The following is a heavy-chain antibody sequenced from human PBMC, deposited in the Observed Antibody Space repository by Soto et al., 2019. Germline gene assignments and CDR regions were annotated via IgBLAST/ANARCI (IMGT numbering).Heavy chain of an antibody. J-gene: IGHJ5*02. V-gene: IGHV4-4*07. CDR3: AREGHDILTGYSPFYWFDP. Sequence: SETLSLTCAVSGGSIGSYYWSWIRQPAGKGLEWIGRMYASGSTHYNPSLRSRVTMSLDTSKNHFSLRLSSVTAADTAVYYCAREGHDILTGYSPFYWFDPWGQGTLVTVSS. D-gene: IGHD3-9*01. CDR2: MYASGST. CDR1: GGSIGSYY.